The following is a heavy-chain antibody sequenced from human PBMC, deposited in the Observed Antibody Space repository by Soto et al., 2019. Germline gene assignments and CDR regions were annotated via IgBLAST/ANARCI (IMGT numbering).Heavy chain of an antibody. D-gene: IGHD6-6*01. CDR1: GFTFSSYS. V-gene: IGHV3-21*01. J-gene: IGHJ6*02. CDR2: ISSSSSYI. CDR3: ARSSATVVYYYYYGMDV. Sequence: PGGSLRLSCAASGFTFSSYSMNWVRQAPGKGLEWVSSISSSSSYIYYADSVKGRFTISRDNAKNSLYLQMNSLRAEDTAVYYCARSSATVVYYYYYGMDVWGQGTTVTVSS.